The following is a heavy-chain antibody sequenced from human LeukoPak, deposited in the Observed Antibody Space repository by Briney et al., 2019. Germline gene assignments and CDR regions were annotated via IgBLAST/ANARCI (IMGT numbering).Heavy chain of an antibody. Sequence: GRSLRLSCAASGFTFDDYAMHWVRQAPGRGREGVSGISWNSGNIGYADSVKGRFTISRDNAKNSLYLQMNSLRAEDTALYYCAKWSGLNAFDIWGQGTMVTVSS. CDR1: GFTFDDYA. CDR3: AKWSGLNAFDI. J-gene: IGHJ3*02. CDR2: ISWNSGNI. V-gene: IGHV3-9*01.